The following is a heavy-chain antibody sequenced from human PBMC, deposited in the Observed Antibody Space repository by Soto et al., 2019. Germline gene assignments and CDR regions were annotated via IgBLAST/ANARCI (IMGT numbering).Heavy chain of an antibody. CDR3: ARAPGSGYYRGFDY. V-gene: IGHV1-69*01. CDR2: IIPIFGTA. CDR1: GGTFSSYA. Sequence: QVQLVQSGAEVKKPGSLVKVSCKASGGTFSSYAISWVRQAPGQGLEWMGGIIPIFGTANYAQKFQGRVTITADESTSTAYMELSSLRSEDTAVYYCARAPGSGYYRGFDYWGQGTLVTVSS. D-gene: IGHD3-22*01. J-gene: IGHJ4*02.